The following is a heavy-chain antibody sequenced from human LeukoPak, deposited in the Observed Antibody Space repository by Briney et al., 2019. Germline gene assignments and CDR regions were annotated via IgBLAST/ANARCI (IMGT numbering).Heavy chain of an antibody. J-gene: IGHJ6*02. D-gene: IGHD2-15*01. CDR1: GGSISSGGYS. V-gene: IGHV4-30-2*01. CDR3: ARDVVVAAQEYYYYYYGIDV. Sequence: SETLSLTCAVSGGSISSGGYSWSWIRQPAGKGLEWIGYIYHSGGTYYNPSLKSRVTISVDRSKNQFSLKLSSVTAADTAVYYCARDVVVAAQEYYYYYYGIDVWGQGTTVTVSS. CDR2: IYHSGGT.